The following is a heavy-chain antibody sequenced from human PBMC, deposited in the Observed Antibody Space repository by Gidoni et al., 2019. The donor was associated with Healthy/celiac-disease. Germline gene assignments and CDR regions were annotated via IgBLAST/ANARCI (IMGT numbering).Heavy chain of an antibody. CDR2: ISWNSGSI. J-gene: IGHJ3*02. Sequence: EVQLVESGGGLVQTGRSLRLACAASGFTFDDYAMHWVRQAPGKGLEWVSGISWNSGSIGYADSVKGRFTISRDNAKNSLYLQMNSLRAEDTALYYCAKDVTAEDAFDIWGQGTMVTVSS. CDR3: AKDVTAEDAFDI. CDR1: GFTFDDYA. V-gene: IGHV3-9*01. D-gene: IGHD5-18*01.